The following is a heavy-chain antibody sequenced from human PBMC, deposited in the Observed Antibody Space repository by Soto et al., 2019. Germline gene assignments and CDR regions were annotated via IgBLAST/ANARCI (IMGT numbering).Heavy chain of an antibody. Sequence: SETLSLTCAVYGGSFSGYYWSWIRQPPGKGLEWIGEINHSGSTNYNPSLKSRVTISVDTSKNQFSLKLSSVTAADTAVYYCARGLKGSGIAAAGTVVTFDYWGQGTLVTVSS. V-gene: IGHV4-34*01. CDR3: ARGLKGSGIAAAGTVVTFDY. J-gene: IGHJ4*02. CDR1: GGSFSGYY. D-gene: IGHD6-13*01. CDR2: INHSGST.